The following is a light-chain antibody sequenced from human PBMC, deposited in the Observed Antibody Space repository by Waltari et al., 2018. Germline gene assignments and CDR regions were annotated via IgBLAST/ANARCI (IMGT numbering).Light chain of an antibody. CDR3: QQYKKWPRT. CDR2: DAS. Sequence: VVTQSPLSLSVSPGERATLSCRASQPVGDRLVWYQARRGQPRRLLISDASVRATGVSDRFSGSGSGTDFTLTISSLQSEDFAIYYCQQYKKWPRTFGQGT. J-gene: IGKJ1*01. V-gene: IGKV3-15*01. CDR1: QPVGDR.